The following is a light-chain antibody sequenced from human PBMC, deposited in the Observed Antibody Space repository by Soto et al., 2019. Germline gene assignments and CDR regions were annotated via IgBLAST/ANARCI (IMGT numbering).Light chain of an antibody. V-gene: IGKV3-15*01. CDR1: QSVSSN. CDR2: GAS. CDR3: QQYNNWPT. Sequence: EIVMTQSPATLSVSPGERATLSCRASQSVSSNLAWYQQKPGQAPRLLIYGASTRATGIPARFSGSGSGTESTLTISGLQSEDVAVYYCQQYNNWPTFGPGTKVDIK. J-gene: IGKJ3*01.